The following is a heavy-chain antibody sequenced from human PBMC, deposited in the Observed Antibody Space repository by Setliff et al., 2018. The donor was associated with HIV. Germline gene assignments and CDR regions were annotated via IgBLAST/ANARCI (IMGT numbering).Heavy chain of an antibody. CDR1: GDSVSGYY. V-gene: IGHV4-4*07. CDR3: ARDRIEVLADSPHDVFDI. Sequence: SETLSLTCAVSGDSVSGYYWSWIRQPAGRGLEWIGRVHNSAGSSYNPSLKSRVTMSVDTAKNQLSLKLTAVSAADTAVYYCARDRIEVLADSPHDVFDIWGRGIMVTVSS. D-gene: IGHD3-22*01. J-gene: IGHJ3*02. CDR2: VHNSAGS.